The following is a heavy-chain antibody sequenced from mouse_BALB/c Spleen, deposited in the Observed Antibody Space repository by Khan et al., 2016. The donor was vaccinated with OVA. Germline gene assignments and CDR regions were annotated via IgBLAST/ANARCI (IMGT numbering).Heavy chain of an antibody. CDR2: IYPGSGSI. CDR1: GYSFTDYI. Sequence: QVRLQQSGPELVMPGASVKMSCKASGYSFTDYIITWVKQRTGQGLQWIGEIYPGSGSIYSNEKFKGKATLTADKSSNTAYMQLSSLTSEDSAVYFCARRDYCSSYPGFAYWGQGTLVTVSA. CDR3: ARRDYCSSYPGFAY. J-gene: IGHJ3*01. V-gene: IGHV1-77*01. D-gene: IGHD1-1*01.